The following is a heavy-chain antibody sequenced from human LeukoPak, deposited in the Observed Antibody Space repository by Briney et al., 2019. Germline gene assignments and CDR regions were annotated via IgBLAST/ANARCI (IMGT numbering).Heavy chain of an antibody. CDR2: ISAYNGNT. CDR3: ARLSDSSGWGYFDY. J-gene: IGHJ4*02. CDR1: GYTFTSYG. Sequence: ASVKVSCKASGYTFTSYGISWVRQAPGQGLEWMGWISAYNGNTNYAQKLQGRVTMTTDTSTNTAYMELRSLRSDDTAVYYCARLSDSSGWGYFDYWGQGTLVTVSS. D-gene: IGHD6-19*01. V-gene: IGHV1-18*04.